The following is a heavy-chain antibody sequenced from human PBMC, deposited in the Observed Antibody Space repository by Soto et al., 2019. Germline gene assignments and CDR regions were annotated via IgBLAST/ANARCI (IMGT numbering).Heavy chain of an antibody. D-gene: IGHD1-26*01. CDR1: GGSFSGYY. Sequence: QVQLQQWGAGLLKPSETLSLTCAVYGGSFSGYYWSWIRQPPGKGLEWIGEINHSGSTNYNPSLESRVTISVDTSKNQFSLKLSSVTAADTAVYYCARGRIVGATKLDYWGQGTLVTVSS. J-gene: IGHJ4*02. CDR3: ARGRIVGATKLDY. V-gene: IGHV4-34*01. CDR2: INHSGST.